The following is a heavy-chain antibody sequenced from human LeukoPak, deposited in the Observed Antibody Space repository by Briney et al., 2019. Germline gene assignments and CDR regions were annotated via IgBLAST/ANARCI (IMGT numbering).Heavy chain of an antibody. CDR3: ARDDFYGSGRRSGVFDY. D-gene: IGHD3-10*01. V-gene: IGHV4-4*07. CDR1: GSSVSSHY. J-gene: IGHJ4*02. CDR2: IYESGTT. Sequence: PSETLSLTCTVSGSSVSSHYWSWIRQPAGKALEWIGHIYESGTTTYNPSLRSRVTMSVDTSKNQLSLRLSSVTAADTAVYYCARDDFYGSGRRSGVFDYWGQGTLVTVSS.